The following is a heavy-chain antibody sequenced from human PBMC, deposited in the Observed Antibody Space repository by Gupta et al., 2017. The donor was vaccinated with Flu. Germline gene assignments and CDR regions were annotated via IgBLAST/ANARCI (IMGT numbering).Heavy chain of an antibody. V-gene: IGHV3-21*01. Sequence: EVQLVESGGGLVKPGGSLRLSCAASGFTFSSYSMNWVRQAPVKGLEWVSSISSSSSYIYYADSVKGRFTISRDNAKNSLYLQMNSLRAEDTAVYYCARGGPAARDYWGQGTLVTVSS. CDR3: ARGGPAARDY. CDR2: ISSSSSYI. CDR1: GFTFSSYS. J-gene: IGHJ4*02. D-gene: IGHD2-2*01.